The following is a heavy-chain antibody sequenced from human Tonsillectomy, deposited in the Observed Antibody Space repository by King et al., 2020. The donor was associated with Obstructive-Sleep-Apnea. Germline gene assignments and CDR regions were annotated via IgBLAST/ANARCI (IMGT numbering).Heavy chain of an antibody. V-gene: IGHV4-39*07. Sequence: QLQESGQGLVKPSETLSLTCTVSGDSISSTNYYWGWIRHPPGKGLDWIGTIHYTGNTYYNPSLEGRVSISEDTSENQFSLKLTSVTAADTAVYYCARSFDWSHRTGYGMDVWGRGTTVTVSS. J-gene: IGHJ6*02. CDR3: ARSFDWSHRTGYGMDV. CDR1: GDSISSTNYY. D-gene: IGHD3-9*01. CDR2: IHYTGNT.